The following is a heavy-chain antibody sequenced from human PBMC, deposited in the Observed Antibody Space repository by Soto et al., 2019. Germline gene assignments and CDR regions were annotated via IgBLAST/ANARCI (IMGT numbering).Heavy chain of an antibody. Sequence: GGSLRLSCTASGFTFGDYAMSWFRQAPGKGLEWVGFIRSKAYGGTTEYAASVKGRFTISRDDSKSIAYLQMNSLKTEDTAVYYCTRSGGLDDYGPYYYYYMDVWGKGTTVTVSS. D-gene: IGHD4-17*01. CDR2: IRSKAYGGTT. CDR3: TRSGGLDDYGPYYYYYMDV. CDR1: GFTFGDYA. J-gene: IGHJ6*03. V-gene: IGHV3-49*03.